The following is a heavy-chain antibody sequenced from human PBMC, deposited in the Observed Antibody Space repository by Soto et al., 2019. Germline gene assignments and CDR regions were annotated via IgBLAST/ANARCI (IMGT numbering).Heavy chain of an antibody. D-gene: IGHD2-15*01. CDR1: GYTFTSYY. J-gene: IGHJ6*04. V-gene: IGHV1-2*04. Sequence: ASVKVSCKASGYTFTSYYMHWVRQAPGQGLEWMGIINPNSGGTNYAQKFQGWVTMTRDTSISTAYMELSRLRSDDTAVYYCAREWPTLGYCSGGSCPAGMDVWGKGTTVTVSS. CDR2: INPNSGGT. CDR3: AREWPTLGYCSGGSCPAGMDV.